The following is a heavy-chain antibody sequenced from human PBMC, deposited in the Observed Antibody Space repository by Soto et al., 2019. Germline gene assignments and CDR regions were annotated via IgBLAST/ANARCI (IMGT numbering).Heavy chain of an antibody. CDR3: ARGGFWSGSLYYFDY. J-gene: IGHJ4*02. V-gene: IGHV4-30-2*01. Sequence: SETLSLTCAVSGGSISSGGYSWSWIRQPPGKGLEWIGYIYHSGSTYYNPSLKSRVTISVDRSKNQFSLKLSSVTAADTAVYYCARGGFWSGSLYYFDYWGQGTLVTVSS. D-gene: IGHD3-3*01. CDR1: GGSISSGGYS. CDR2: IYHSGST.